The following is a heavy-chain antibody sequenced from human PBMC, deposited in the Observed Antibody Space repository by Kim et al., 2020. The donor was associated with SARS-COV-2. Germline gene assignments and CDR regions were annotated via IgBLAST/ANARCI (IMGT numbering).Heavy chain of an antibody. V-gene: IGHV3-74*01. Sequence: GGSLRLSCAASGFTLSSYWMHWVRQAPGKGLVWVSRINSDGSSTSYADSVKGRFTISRDNAKNTLYLQMNSLRAEDTAVYYSARRAYSSGWWYFDYWGQGTLVTVSS. CDR1: GFTLSSYW. J-gene: IGHJ4*02. CDR2: INSDGSST. CDR3: ARRAYSSGWWYFDY. D-gene: IGHD6-19*01.